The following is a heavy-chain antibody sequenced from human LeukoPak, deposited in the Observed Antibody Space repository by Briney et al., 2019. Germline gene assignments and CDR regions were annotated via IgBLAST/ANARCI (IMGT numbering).Heavy chain of an antibody. V-gene: IGHV4-38-2*02. J-gene: IGHJ4*02. CDR3: GRVVVTAIPSIFDY. D-gene: IGHD2-21*02. CDR1: GYSISSGYY. CDR2: IYHSGST. Sequence: SETLSLTCTVSGYSISSGYYWGWIRQPPGKGLEWIGSIYHSGSTYYNPSLKSRVTISVDTSKNQFSLKLSSVTAADTAVYYCGRVVVTAIPSIFDYWGQGTLVTVSS.